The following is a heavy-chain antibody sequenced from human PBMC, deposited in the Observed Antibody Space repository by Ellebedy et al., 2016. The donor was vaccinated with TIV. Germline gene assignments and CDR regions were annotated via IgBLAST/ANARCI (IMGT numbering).Heavy chain of an antibody. D-gene: IGHD3-16*01. Sequence: AASVKVSCKSSDYTFTSYNLNFVRQAPGQGLEWMGWINTFNGDTKIGDKFQGRVTVTADTDTSIGYLGVRGLRLDDTAAYYCARDRGTYAREDTWPDAFDLWGRGTLVTVAA. CDR1: DYTFTSYN. V-gene: IGHV1-18*01. CDR3: ARDRGTYAREDTWPDAFDL. J-gene: IGHJ3*01. CDR2: INTFNGDT.